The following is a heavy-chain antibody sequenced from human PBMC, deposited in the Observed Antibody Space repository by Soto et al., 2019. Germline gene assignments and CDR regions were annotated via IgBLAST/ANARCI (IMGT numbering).Heavy chain of an antibody. V-gene: IGHV1-24*01. CDR2: FDPEDGET. D-gene: IGHD2-2*01. CDR1: GYTLTELS. CDR3: ATSDIVVVPAARDYYYYMDV. Sequence: ASVKVSCKVSGYTLTELSMHWVRQAPGKGLEWMGGFDPEDGETIYAQKFQGRVTMTEDTSTDTAYMELSSLRSEDTAVYYCATSDIVVVPAARDYYYYMDVWGKGTTVTVSS. J-gene: IGHJ6*03.